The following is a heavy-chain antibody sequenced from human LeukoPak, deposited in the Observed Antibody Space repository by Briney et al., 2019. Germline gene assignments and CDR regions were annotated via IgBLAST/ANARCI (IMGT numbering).Heavy chain of an antibody. Sequence: GGSLRLSCAPSGFTFSSYEMNWVSQAPGNGLEWVSYISSSGSTIYYADSVRGRLTISRDSAKNSLYLQMNSLRAEHTAVYYCAREKGSGWYYFDYWGEGTLVTLSS. CDR1: GFTFSSYE. CDR2: ISSSGSTI. J-gene: IGHJ4*02. D-gene: IGHD6-19*01. CDR3: AREKGSGWYYFDY. V-gene: IGHV3-48*03.